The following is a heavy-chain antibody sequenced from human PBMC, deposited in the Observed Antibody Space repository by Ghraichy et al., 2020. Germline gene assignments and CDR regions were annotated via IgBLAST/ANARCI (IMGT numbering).Heavy chain of an antibody. CDR3: AKGDSQGGYYYYYFYMDV. V-gene: IGHV3-9*01. CDR1: GFTFDDCA. CDR2: ITWDSESI. J-gene: IGHJ6*03. Sequence: GGSLRLSCAASGFTFDDCAMHWVRQAPGKGLEWVSTITWDSESIGYADSVKGRFTISRDNAKNSLYLQMNNLRPEDTALYYCAKGDSQGGYYYYYFYMDVWGRGTTVTVSS. D-gene: IGHD3-16*01.